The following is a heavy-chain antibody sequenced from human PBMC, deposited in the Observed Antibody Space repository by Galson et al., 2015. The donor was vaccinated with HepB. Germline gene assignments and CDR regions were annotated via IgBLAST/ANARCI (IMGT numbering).Heavy chain of an antibody. CDR1: GFTFSSYA. J-gene: IGHJ4*02. CDR3: AIHDSSGYYYFDY. CDR2: IAGRGDST. D-gene: IGHD3-22*01. V-gene: IGHV3-23*01. Sequence: SLRLSCAASGFTFSSYAMSWVRQAPGRGLEWVSAIAGRGDSTYYADSVKGRFTNSRDNSKNTLSLQMNRLRAEDTAVYYCAIHDSSGYYYFDYWGQGTLVTVSS.